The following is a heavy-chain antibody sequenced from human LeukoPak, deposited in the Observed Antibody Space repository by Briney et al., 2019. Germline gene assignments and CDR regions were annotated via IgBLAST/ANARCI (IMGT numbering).Heavy chain of an antibody. CDR3: ARVDYYGSGSYEWFDP. J-gene: IGHJ5*02. D-gene: IGHD3-10*01. Sequence: SETLSLTCTVSGGSICSYYWSWIRQPPGKGLEWIGYIYYSGSTNYNPSLKSRVTISVDTSKNQFSLKLSSVTAADTAVYYCARVDYYGSGSYEWFDPWGQGTLVTVSS. CDR1: GGSICSYY. CDR2: IYYSGST. V-gene: IGHV4-59*01.